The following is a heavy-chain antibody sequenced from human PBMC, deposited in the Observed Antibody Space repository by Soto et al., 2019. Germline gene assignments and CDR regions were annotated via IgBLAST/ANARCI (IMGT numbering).Heavy chain of an antibody. Sequence: PGGSLRLSCAASEFIFSTYDVHWVRQAPGKGLEWVASISYDGNNKYYGDSVKGRFTISRDNSKNTVFLQMNSLGPEDTAVYYCAKSRVVVTAALFDYWGRGTMVTVYS. CDR1: EFIFSTYD. CDR2: ISYDGNNK. J-gene: IGHJ4*02. D-gene: IGHD2-21*02. CDR3: AKSRVVVTAALFDY. V-gene: IGHV3-30*18.